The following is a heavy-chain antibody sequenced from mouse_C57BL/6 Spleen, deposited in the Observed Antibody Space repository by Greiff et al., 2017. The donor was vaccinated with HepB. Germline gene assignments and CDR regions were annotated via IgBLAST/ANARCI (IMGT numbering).Heavy chain of an antibody. CDR3: ARRRVYYDYDGGVFDY. D-gene: IGHD2-4*01. CDR1: GYAFSSYW. J-gene: IGHJ2*01. V-gene: IGHV1-80*01. Sequence: QVQLKQSGAELVKPGASVKISCKASGYAFSSYWMNWVKQRPGKGLEWIGQIYPGDGDTNYNGKFKGKATLTADKSSSTAYMQLSSLTSEDSAVYFCARRRVYYDYDGGVFDYWGQGTTLTVSS. CDR2: IYPGDGDT.